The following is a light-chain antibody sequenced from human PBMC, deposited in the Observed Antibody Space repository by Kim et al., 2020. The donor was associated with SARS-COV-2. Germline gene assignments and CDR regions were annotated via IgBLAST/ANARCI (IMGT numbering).Light chain of an antibody. V-gene: IGKV1-5*03. CDR2: KAS. J-gene: IGKJ1*01. CDR3: QQYNSYSPGLWT. CDR1: QSISSW. Sequence: DIQMTQSPSTLSASVGDRVTITCRASQSISSWLAWYQQKPGKVPKLLIYKASSLESGVPSRFSGSGSGTEFTLTISSLQPDDFATYYCQQYNSYSPGLWTFGQGTKVEIK.